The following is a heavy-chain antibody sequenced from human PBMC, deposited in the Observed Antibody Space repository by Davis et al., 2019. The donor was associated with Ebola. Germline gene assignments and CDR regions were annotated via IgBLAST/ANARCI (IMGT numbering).Heavy chain of an antibody. CDR1: GGSFSGYY. J-gene: IGHJ6*02. Sequence: MPSETLSLTCAVYGGSFSGYYWSWIRQPPGKGLEWIGEIYHSGSTNYNPSLKSRVTISVDKSKNQFSLKLSSVTAADTAVYYCARLLTVTTSRYYYYGMDVWGQGTTVTVSS. CDR2: IYHSGST. CDR3: ARLLTVTTSRYYYYGMDV. V-gene: IGHV4-34*01. D-gene: IGHD4-17*01.